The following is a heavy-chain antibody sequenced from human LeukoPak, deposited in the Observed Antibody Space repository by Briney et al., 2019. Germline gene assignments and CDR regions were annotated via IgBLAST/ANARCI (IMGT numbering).Heavy chain of an antibody. D-gene: IGHD2-2*02. CDR1: GFTFSSHW. CDR3: ARDEGYCSSTSCYTVGRYYYYYMDV. CDR2: IKQDGSEE. J-gene: IGHJ6*03. V-gene: IGHV3-7*01. Sequence: GGSLRLSCAASGFTFSSHWMNWVRQAPGKGLEWVANIKQDGSEEHYVDSVKGRFTISRDNAKNSLYLQMNSLRAEDTAVYYCARDEGYCSSTSCYTVGRYYYYYMDVWGKGTTVTVSS.